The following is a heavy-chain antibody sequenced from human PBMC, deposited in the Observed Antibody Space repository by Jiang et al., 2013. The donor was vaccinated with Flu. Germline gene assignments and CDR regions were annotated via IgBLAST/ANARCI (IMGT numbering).Heavy chain of an antibody. Sequence: VQLVESGGGLVQPGGSLRLSCAASGFTFSSNAMSWVRQAPGKGLEWVSVISGSGGSTYYADSVKGRFTISRDNSKNTLYLQMNSLRAEDTAVYYCAKGQREDVFWGSGVPGFDYWGRGNPWSPSP. J-gene: IGHJ4*02. CDR2: ISGSGGST. V-gene: IGHV3-23*04. CDR1: GFTFSSNA. CDR3: AKGQREDVFWGSGVPGFDY. D-gene: IGHD3-3*01.